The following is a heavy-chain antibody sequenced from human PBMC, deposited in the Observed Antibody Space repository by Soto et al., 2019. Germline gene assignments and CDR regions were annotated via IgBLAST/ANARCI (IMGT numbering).Heavy chain of an antibody. J-gene: IGHJ6*02. CDR1: GGTFSSTD. CDR3: ARDLTTGCYGVDV. Sequence: QVQLVQSGAEVKKPGSSVKVSCKASGGTFSSTDIAWVRQAPGQGLEWMGGIIPLFGTTNYAQKFQGRVTITADKSTSTAYMELSSLRSEDTAVYYCARDLTTGCYGVDVWGQGTTVTVSS. V-gene: IGHV1-69*06. D-gene: IGHD4-4*01. CDR2: IIPLFGTT.